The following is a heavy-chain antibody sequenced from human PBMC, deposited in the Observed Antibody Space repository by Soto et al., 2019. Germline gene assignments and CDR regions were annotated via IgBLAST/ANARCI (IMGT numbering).Heavy chain of an antibody. J-gene: IGHJ3*02. CDR3: ARDGYSYGPGTFDI. CDR2: ISSTSNYI. CDR1: GFTFSSYS. Sequence: EVQLVESGGGLVKPGGSLRLSCAASGFTFSSYSVNWVGQAPGKGLEWVSSISSTSNYIYYADSVKGRFTISRDNAKNSLYLQMKSLRAEDTAMYYCARDGYSYGPGTFDIWGQGTMVTVSS. D-gene: IGHD5-18*01. V-gene: IGHV3-21*01.